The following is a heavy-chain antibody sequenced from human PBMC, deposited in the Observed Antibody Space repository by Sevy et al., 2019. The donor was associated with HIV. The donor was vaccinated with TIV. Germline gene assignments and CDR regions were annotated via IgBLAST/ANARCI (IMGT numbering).Heavy chain of an antibody. CDR3: ARDQRINYYDSSGYYIRAGYFDY. V-gene: IGHV3-33*01. CDR1: GFTFNNYD. Sequence: GSLRLSCAASGFTFNNYDMHWVRQAPGKGLEWVALIWYDGNNKYYADSVKGRFTISRDNSKKTLYLQMNSLRAEDTAVYYCARDQRINYYDSSGYYIRAGYFDYWGQGTLVTVSS. J-gene: IGHJ4*02. D-gene: IGHD3-22*01. CDR2: IWYDGNNK.